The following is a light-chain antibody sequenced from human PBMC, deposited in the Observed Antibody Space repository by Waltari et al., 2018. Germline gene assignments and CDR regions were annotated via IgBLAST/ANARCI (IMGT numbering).Light chain of an antibody. CDR1: QSLLHSNGYNY. V-gene: IGKV2-28*01. J-gene: IGKJ4*01. Sequence: DIVMTQSPLSLPVTPGEPASISCRSSQSLLHSNGYNYLDWYLQKPGQSPHLLIYLGSNRASGVPDWFSASGSGTDFTLKISRVEAEDVGVYYCMQALQTPLTFGGGTRVEIK. CDR2: LGS. CDR3: MQALQTPLT.